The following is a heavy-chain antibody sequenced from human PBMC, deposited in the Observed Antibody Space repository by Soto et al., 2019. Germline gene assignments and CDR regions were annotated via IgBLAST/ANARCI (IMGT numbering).Heavy chain of an antibody. D-gene: IGHD5-12*01. CDR1: GFTYGSHA. V-gene: IGHV3-23*01. Sequence: EAQLLESGGELIQPGGSRGPSCAALGFTYGSHAMSGAGRVQGRGREWIAGLSRGGGSTYYADSVKGRFTISRDNSKNTLDLIMNSLRVEDTALYYCARDGQYRTDGFDIWGQGTMVTVSS. CDR2: LSRGGGST. CDR3: ARDGQYRTDGFDI. J-gene: IGHJ3*02.